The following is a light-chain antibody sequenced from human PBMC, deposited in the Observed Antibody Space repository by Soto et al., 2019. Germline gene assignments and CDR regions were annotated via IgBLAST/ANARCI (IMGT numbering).Light chain of an antibody. V-gene: IGLV2-14*01. J-gene: IGLJ2*01. CDR2: EVS. CDR3: SSYTSSSTVV. CDR1: SSDGGGYNY. Sequence: QSALTRPASVSGSPGQSLTISCTGTSSDGGGYNYVSWYQQHPGKAPKLMIYEVSNRPSGVSHRFSCSKYGNTASLTSSGLQAEDEAEYYCSSYTSSSTVVFGGGTKLTVL.